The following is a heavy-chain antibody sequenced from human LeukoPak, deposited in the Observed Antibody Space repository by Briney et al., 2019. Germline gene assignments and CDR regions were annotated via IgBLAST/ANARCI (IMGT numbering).Heavy chain of an antibody. CDR1: GSSFTSYW. D-gene: IGHD2-8*02. V-gene: IGHV5-51*01. CDR3: ARPSPIWYSFDY. Sequence: GASLQISCKGSGSSFTSYWIGWVRQLPGKGLEWMGIIYPGDSDTRYSPSFQGQVTISADKSISTAYLQWSSLKASDTAMYYCARPSPIWYSFDYWGQGTLVTVSS. CDR2: IYPGDSDT. J-gene: IGHJ4*02.